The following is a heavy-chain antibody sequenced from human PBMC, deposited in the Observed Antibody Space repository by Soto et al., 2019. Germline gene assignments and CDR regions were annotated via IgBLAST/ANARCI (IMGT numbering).Heavy chain of an antibody. D-gene: IGHD5-18*01. Sequence: GGSLRLSCAASGFTFGSYGMHWVRQAPGKGLEWVAVIWYDGSNKYYADSVKGRFTIPRDNSKNTLYLQMNSLRAEDTAVYYCARDESEVGYSYGYENYYYYGMDVWGQGTTVTVSS. CDR1: GFTFGSYG. CDR2: IWYDGSNK. V-gene: IGHV3-33*01. J-gene: IGHJ6*02. CDR3: ARDESEVGYSYGYENYYYYGMDV.